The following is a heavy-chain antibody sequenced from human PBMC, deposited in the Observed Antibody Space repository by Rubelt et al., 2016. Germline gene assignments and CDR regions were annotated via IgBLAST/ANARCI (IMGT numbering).Heavy chain of an antibody. J-gene: IGHJ5*02. CDR1: GGTFSSYA. Sequence: QVQLVQSGAEVKKPGSSVKVSCKASGGTFSSYAISWVRQAPGQGLEWMGGIIPIFGTANYAQKFQGRVTITADESTRQAYMELSSLGSEDAAVYECARVGGVRDCGSTSCSWGQGTLVTVSS. CDR2: IIPIFGTA. V-gene: IGHV1-69*01. D-gene: IGHD2-2*01. CDR3: ARVGGVRDCGSTSCS.